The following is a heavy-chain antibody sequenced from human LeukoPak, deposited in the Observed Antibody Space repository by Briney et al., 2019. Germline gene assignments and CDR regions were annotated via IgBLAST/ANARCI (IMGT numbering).Heavy chain of an antibody. CDR2: IYPGDFDT. V-gene: IGHV5-51*01. J-gene: IGHJ4*02. CDR3: ARQYRYCSSTSCYAPDY. D-gene: IGHD2-2*01. CDR1: GYSFTSYW. Sequence: GESLKISCKGSGYSFTSYWIGWVRQMPGKGLEWMGIIYPGDFDTRYSPSFQGQVTISADKSISTAFLQWSSLKASDTAMYYCARQYRYCSSTSCYAPDYWGQGTLVTVSS.